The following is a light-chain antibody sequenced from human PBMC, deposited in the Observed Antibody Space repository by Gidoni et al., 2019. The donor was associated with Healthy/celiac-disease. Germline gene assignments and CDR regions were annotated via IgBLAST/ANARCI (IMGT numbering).Light chain of an antibody. CDR2: GAS. CDR3: QQYGSSVT. Sequence: EIVLTQSPGTLSLSPGERATLSCRASQSVSSSYLAWYQQKPGQAPRLLIYGASSRATGIPDRFSGSGSGTDCTLTISRLEPEDFAVYYCQQYGSSVTFGPGTKVDIK. V-gene: IGKV3-20*01. J-gene: IGKJ3*01. CDR1: QSVSSSY.